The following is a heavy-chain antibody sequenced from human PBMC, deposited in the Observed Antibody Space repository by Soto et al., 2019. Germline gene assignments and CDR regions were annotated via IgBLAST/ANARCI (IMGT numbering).Heavy chain of an antibody. D-gene: IGHD1-26*01. CDR3: AKDSQWGIISPTHDY. Sequence: VYLSESGGGLVQPGGSLRLSCAASGFTFSSSAMSWVRQAPGKGLEWVSTIRESGGTTHYADSVKGRFTISRDTSKNMLNLQMNILRAEDTAIYYCAKDSQWGIISPTHDYWGQGTLVTVAS. V-gene: IGHV3-23*01. CDR2: IRESGGTT. J-gene: IGHJ4*02. CDR1: GFTFSSSA.